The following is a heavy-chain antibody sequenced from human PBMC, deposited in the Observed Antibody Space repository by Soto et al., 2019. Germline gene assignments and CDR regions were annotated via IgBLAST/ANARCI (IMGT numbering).Heavy chain of an antibody. V-gene: IGHV1-18*01. J-gene: IGHJ4*02. CDR2: ISAYNGHT. CDR3: ARVDLAGPYLDRVDY. CDR1: GYTFTSYR. D-gene: IGHD3-9*01. Sequence: QVQLVQSGAEVKKPGASVKVSCKASGYTFTSYRISWVRQAPVQGREWMGWISAYNGHTNYAQKLQGRVTMTTDTSTSTADMELRSLRSDATAVYYCARVDLAGPYLDRVDYWCQGTLITVSS.